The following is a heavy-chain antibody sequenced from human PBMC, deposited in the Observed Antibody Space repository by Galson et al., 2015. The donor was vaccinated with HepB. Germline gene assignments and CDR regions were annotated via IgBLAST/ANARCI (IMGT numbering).Heavy chain of an antibody. CDR2: ISYDGSNK. D-gene: IGHD6-19*01. V-gene: IGHV3-30-3*01. CDR1: GFTFSSYA. CDR3: ARDLVAVAGTMYYYYGMDV. Sequence: SLRLSCAASGFTFSSYAMHWVRQAPGKGLEWVAVISYDGSNKYYADSVKGRFTISRDNSKNTLYLQMNSLRAEDTAVYYCARDLVAVAGTMYYYYGMDVWGQGTTVTVSS. J-gene: IGHJ6*02.